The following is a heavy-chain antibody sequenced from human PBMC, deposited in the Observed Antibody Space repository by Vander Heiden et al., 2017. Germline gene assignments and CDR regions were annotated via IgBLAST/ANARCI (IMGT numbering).Heavy chain of an antibody. CDR2: IYYSGST. Sequence: QVQLQESGPGLVKPSQTLSLTCTVSGGSISSGGYYWSWIRQHTGKGLEWIGYIYYSGSTYYNPSLKSRVTISVDTSKNQFSLKLSSVTAADTAVYYCARAAEYSSSLGWGYYYGMDVWGQGTTVTVSS. J-gene: IGHJ6*02. CDR1: GGSISSGGYY. V-gene: IGHV4-31*03. CDR3: ARAAEYSSSLGWGYYYGMDV. D-gene: IGHD6-6*01.